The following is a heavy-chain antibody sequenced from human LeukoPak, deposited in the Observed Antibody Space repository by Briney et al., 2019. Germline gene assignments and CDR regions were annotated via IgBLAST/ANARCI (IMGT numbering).Heavy chain of an antibody. J-gene: IGHJ6*04. D-gene: IGHD3-10*02. CDR2: IYSGGST. CDR1: GLTISSNY. Sequence: GGSLRLSCAASGLTISSNYMNWVRQAPGKGLEWVSVIYSGGSTYYADSVKGRFTISRDNSKNTLYLQMNSLRAEDTAVYYCAELGITMIGGVWGKGTTVTISS. V-gene: IGHV3-66*01. CDR3: AELGITMIGGV.